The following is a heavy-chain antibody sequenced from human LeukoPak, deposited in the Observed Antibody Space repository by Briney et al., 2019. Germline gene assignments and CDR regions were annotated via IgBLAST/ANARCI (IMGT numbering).Heavy chain of an antibody. V-gene: IGHV3-21*01. J-gene: IGHJ4*02. D-gene: IGHD3-22*01. CDR3: GRDLGFYYDSSGYYGGGDY. CDR1: GFTFSSYS. Sequence: GGSLRLSCAASGFTFSSYSMNWVRQAPGKGLEWVSSISSSSSYIYYADSVKGRFTISRDNAKNSLYLQMNRLRAEDTAVYYCGRDLGFYYDSSGYYGGGDYWGQGTLVTVSS. CDR2: ISSSSSYI.